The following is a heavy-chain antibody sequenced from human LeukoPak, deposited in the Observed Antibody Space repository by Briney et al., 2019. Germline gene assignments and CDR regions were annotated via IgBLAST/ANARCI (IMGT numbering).Heavy chain of an antibody. Sequence: GRSLRLSCAASGFTFTTYWMHWVRQAPGKGLVWVSHINSDGSITSYADSVKGRFTISRDNAKNTLYLQMNSQRAEDTAVYYCARDAVDTANAVWGQGTTVTVSS. CDR3: ARDAVDTANAV. V-gene: IGHV3-74*01. D-gene: IGHD5-18*01. CDR1: GFTFTTYW. J-gene: IGHJ6*02. CDR2: INSDGSIT.